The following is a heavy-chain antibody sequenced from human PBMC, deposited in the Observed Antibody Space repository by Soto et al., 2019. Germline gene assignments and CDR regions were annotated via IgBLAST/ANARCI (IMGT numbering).Heavy chain of an antibody. J-gene: IGHJ6*02. CDR2: IGTAGDT. CDR1: GFTFSSYD. V-gene: IGHV3-13*01. D-gene: IGHD2-15*01. CDR3: ARGLPSPAATHYYYYYGMDV. Sequence: LRLSCAASGFTFSSYDMHWVRQATGKGLEWVSAIGTAGDTYYPGSVKGRFTISRENAKNSLYLQMNSLRAGDTAVYYCARGLPSPAATHYYYYYGMDVWGQGTTVTVSS.